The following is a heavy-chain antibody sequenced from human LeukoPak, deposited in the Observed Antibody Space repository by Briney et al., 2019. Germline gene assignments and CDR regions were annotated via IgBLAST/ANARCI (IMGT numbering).Heavy chain of an antibody. J-gene: IGHJ4*02. CDR1: GFTFSSYW. Sequence: GGSLRLSCAASGFTFSSYWMSWVRQAPGKGLEWVANIKQDGSEKYYVDSVKGRFTISRDNAKNSLYLQMNGLRAEDTAVYYCARVRDFWSGYYHIDYFDYWGQGTLVTVSS. V-gene: IGHV3-7*01. D-gene: IGHD3-3*01. CDR3: ARVRDFWSGYYHIDYFDY. CDR2: IKQDGSEK.